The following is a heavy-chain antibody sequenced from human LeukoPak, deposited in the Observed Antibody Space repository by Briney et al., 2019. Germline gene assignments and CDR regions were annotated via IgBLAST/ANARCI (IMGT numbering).Heavy chain of an antibody. CDR3: ARISSSNWYNERGAFDV. CDR1: GGSFSGYY. V-gene: IGHV4-34*01. Sequence: SETLSLTCAVYGGSFSGYYWSWIRQPPGKGLEWIGEINHSGSTNYNPSLRSRVTISVDTSKNQFSLKLSSVTAADAAVYYCARISSSNWYNERGAFDVWGQGTMVTVSS. D-gene: IGHD6-13*01. J-gene: IGHJ3*01. CDR2: INHSGST.